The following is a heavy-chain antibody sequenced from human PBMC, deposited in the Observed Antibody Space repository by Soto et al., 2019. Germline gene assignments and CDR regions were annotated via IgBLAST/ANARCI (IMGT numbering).Heavy chain of an antibody. CDR3: ARHSSGWYNGVDY. CDR1: GGSISNSRYY. D-gene: IGHD6-19*01. V-gene: IGHV4-39*01. Sequence: QLQLQESGPGLVKPSETLSLTCTVSGGSISNSRYYWGWIRQPPGKGLEWIASIDYSGSTYYNPSLKSRVTISVDTSKNQFSLKLNSVTAADTAVYYCARHSSGWYNGVDYWGQGTLVTVSS. CDR2: IDYSGST. J-gene: IGHJ4*02.